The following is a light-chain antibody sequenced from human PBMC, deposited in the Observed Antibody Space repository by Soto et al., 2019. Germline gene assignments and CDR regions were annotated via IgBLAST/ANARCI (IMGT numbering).Light chain of an antibody. Sequence: EIVLTQSPGNLSLSPGERATLSCRASQSISSRYLAWYQQTPGRAPRLLIYGASSRATGIPDRFSGSASGTDFTLTITRLEPEDFAVYYCHHYDDSPPFTFGPGTKVDIK. CDR2: GAS. J-gene: IGKJ3*01. V-gene: IGKV3-20*01. CDR1: QSISSRY. CDR3: HHYDDSPPFT.